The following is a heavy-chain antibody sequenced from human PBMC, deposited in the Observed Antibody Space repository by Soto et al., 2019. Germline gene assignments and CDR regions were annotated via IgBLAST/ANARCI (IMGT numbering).Heavy chain of an antibody. CDR1: GYTLTELS. D-gene: IGHD3-10*01. Sequence: ASVKVSCKVSGYTLTELSMRWVRQAPGKGLEWMGGFDPEDGETIYAQKFQGRVTMTEDTSTDTAYMELSSLRSEDTAVYYCATVFLGTMVRGAGSGPYYYYGMDVWGQGTTVTVSS. V-gene: IGHV1-24*01. CDR2: FDPEDGET. CDR3: ATVFLGTMVRGAGSGPYYYYGMDV. J-gene: IGHJ6*02.